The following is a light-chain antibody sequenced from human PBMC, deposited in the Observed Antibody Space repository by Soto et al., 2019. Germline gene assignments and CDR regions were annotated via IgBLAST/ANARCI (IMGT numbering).Light chain of an antibody. V-gene: IGKV1-5*01. CDR3: QQYNRIEVT. J-gene: IGKJ3*01. CDR2: DAT. Sequence: DIQMTQSPSTLSASVGDRVTITCRASQSISSWLAWYQQKPGKAPKLLIYDATGLESGVPSRFSGSGSGTEFTLTIISLQPDDFATDYCQQYNRIEVTFGPGTKVDIK. CDR1: QSISSW.